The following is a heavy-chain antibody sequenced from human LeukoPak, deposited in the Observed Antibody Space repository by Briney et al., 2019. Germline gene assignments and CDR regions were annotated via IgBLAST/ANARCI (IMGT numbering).Heavy chain of an antibody. CDR3: VKDMNPGGADV. J-gene: IGHJ6*02. Sequence: GGSLRLSRVVSGFNSEDHAMHWVRQAPGKGLEWVSGIYWSSSGTGYADSVKGRFTVSRDSAKNSLYLQMNSLRPEDTALYYCVKDMNPGGADVWGQGTTVTVSS. CDR2: IYWSSSGT. V-gene: IGHV3-9*02. D-gene: IGHD3-10*01. CDR1: GFNSEDHA.